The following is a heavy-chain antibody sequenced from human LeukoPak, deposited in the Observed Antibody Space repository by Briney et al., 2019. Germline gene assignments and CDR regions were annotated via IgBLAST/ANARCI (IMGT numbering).Heavy chain of an antibody. CDR2: IWYDGSNK. D-gene: IGHD6-6*01. V-gene: IGHV3-30*02. CDR1: GFTFSSYG. J-gene: IGHJ4*02. CDR3: TKEEYSISPSFDC. Sequence: PGGSLRLSCAASGFTFSSYGMHWVRQAPGKGLEGVAVIWYDGSNKYYADSVKGRFTISRDDFENTLSLQMNSLRAEDTGVYYCTKEEYSISPSFDCWGQGTLVTVSS.